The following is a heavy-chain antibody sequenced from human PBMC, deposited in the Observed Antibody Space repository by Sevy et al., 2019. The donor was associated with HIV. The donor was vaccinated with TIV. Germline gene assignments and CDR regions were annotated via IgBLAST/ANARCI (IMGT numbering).Heavy chain of an antibody. J-gene: IGHJ6*02. CDR3: ARDQYYYGSGSYSPSRYYYYGMDV. V-gene: IGHV3-7*01. CDR2: IKQDGSEK. CDR1: GFTFSSYW. D-gene: IGHD3-10*01. Sequence: GSLRLSCAASGFTFSSYWMSWVRQAPGKGLEWVANIKQDGSEKYYVDSVKGRFTISRDNAKNSLYLQMNSLRAEDTAVYYCARDQYYYGSGSYSPSRYYYYGMDVWGQGTTVTVSS.